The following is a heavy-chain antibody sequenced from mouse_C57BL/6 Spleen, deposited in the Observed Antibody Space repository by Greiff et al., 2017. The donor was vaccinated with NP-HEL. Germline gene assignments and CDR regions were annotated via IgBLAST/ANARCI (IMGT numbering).Heavy chain of an antibody. Sequence: VQLQESGPGLVVPSQSLSITCTVSGFSLTSYGVHWVRQPPGKGLEWLVVIWSDGSTTYNSALKSRLSISKDNSKSQVFLKMNSLQTDDTAMYYCARHYYGSSYWYFDVWGTGTTVTVSS. J-gene: IGHJ1*03. CDR2: IWSDGST. D-gene: IGHD1-1*01. CDR1: GFSLTSYG. V-gene: IGHV2-6-1*01. CDR3: ARHYYGSSYWYFDV.